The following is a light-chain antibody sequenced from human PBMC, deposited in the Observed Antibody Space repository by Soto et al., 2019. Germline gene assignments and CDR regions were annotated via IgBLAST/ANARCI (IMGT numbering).Light chain of an antibody. CDR2: KAS. J-gene: IGKJ2*01. V-gene: IGKV1-5*03. Sequence: DIQMTQSPSTLSAAVGDRVTITCRASQSLDDWLAWYQQKPGKAPQVLIYKASTLKSGVPSRFSGSGSGTEFTLSISSLQPDDFATYYCQQYNRYPYIFGQGTKLEIK. CDR1: QSLDDW. CDR3: QQYNRYPYI.